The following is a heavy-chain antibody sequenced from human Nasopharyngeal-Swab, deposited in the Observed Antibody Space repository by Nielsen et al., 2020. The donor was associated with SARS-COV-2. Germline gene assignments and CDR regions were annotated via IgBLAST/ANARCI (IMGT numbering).Heavy chain of an antibody. Sequence: SETLSLTCTVSGGSISSSSYYWGWIRQPPGKGLEWIGSIYYSGSTYYNPSLKSRVTISVDTSKNQFSLKLSSVTAADTAVYYCARGYHSSSLDYWGQGTLVTVSS. CDR3: ARGYHSSSLDY. CDR2: IYYSGST. V-gene: IGHV4-39*07. J-gene: IGHJ4*02. CDR1: GGSISSSSYY. D-gene: IGHD6-13*01.